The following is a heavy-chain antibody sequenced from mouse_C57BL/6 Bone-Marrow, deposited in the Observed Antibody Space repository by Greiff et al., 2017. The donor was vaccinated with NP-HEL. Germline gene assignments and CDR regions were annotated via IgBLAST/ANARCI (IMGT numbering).Heavy chain of an antibody. CDR2: INPYNGGT. Sequence: EVQLQQSGPVLVKPGASVKMSCKASGYTFTDYYMNWVKQSHGKSLEWIGVINPYNGGTSYNQKFKGKATLTVDKSSSTACMELNSLTSEDSAVYYCARPTVDWYFDVWGTGTTVTVSS. J-gene: IGHJ1*03. CDR3: ARPTVDWYFDV. CDR1: GYTFTDYY. V-gene: IGHV1-19*01. D-gene: IGHD1-1*01.